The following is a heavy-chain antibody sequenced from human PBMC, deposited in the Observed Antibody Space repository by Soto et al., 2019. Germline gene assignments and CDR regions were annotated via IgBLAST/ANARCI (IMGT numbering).Heavy chain of an antibody. CDR3: AVGHDTLPGCRFAC. J-gene: IGHJ4*02. CDR1: GYDFTNYG. D-gene: IGHD3-9*01. Sequence: QVRLVQSGAEVKKPGASVKVSCKTYGYDFTNYGINWVRQAPGQGLEWMGWIRAYNGNIVYAQNFRSRATLTTDTSSGSADVELRSRRTDDTGCYYGAVGHDTLPGCRFACWGQGTLVTVSS. V-gene: IGHV1-18*01. CDR2: IRAYNGNI.